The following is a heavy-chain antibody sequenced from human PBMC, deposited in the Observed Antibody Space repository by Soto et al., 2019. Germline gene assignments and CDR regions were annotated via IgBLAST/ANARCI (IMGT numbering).Heavy chain of an antibody. CDR3: AREKYYYDSSGYLYWFDP. J-gene: IGHJ5*02. D-gene: IGHD3-22*01. CDR2: IYYSGST. Sequence: SGTLSLTCTVSGGSISSYYWSWIRQPPGKGLEWIGYIYYSGSTNYNPSLKSRVTISVDTSKNQFSLKLSSVAAADTAVYYCAREKYYYDSSGYLYWFDPWGQGTLVTVS. V-gene: IGHV4-59*01. CDR1: GGSISSYY.